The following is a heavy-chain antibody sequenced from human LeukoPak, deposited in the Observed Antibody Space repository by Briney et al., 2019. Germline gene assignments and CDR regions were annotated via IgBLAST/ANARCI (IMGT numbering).Heavy chain of an antibody. D-gene: IGHD5-12*01. CDR2: IRYDGSNK. V-gene: IGHV3-30*02. CDR3: AKESDSGYHSEGPKN. Sequence: GGSLRLSCAASGFTFSTYGMHWVRQAPGKGLEWVTFIRYDGSNKYYADSVKGRFTISRDKSKNTLYLQMNSLRAEDTAVYSCAKESDSGYHSEGPKNWGLGTLVTVSS. CDR1: GFTFSTYG. J-gene: IGHJ4*02.